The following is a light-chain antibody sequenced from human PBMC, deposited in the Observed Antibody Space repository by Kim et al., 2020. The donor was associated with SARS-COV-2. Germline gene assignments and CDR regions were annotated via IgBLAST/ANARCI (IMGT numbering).Light chain of an antibody. V-gene: IGLV1-47*01. Sequence: ELTQPPSASGTPGQRVTISCSGSSSNIGSNYVYWYQQLPGTAPKLLIYRNNQRPSGVPDRFSGSKSGTSASLAISGLRSEDEAAYYCAAWDDSHWVFG. CDR2: RNN. J-gene: IGLJ3*02. CDR1: SSNIGSNY. CDR3: AAWDDSHWV.